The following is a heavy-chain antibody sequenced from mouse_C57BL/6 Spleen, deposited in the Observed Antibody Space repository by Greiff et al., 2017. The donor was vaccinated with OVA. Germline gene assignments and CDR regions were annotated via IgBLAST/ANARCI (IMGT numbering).Heavy chain of an antibody. CDR3: ARSHYYGSSGFAY. J-gene: IGHJ3*01. D-gene: IGHD1-1*01. CDR1: GYTFTSYW. CDR2: IYPGSGST. V-gene: IGHV1-55*01. Sequence: VQLQQPGTELVKPGASVKLSCKASGYTFTSYWMHWVKQRPGQGLEWIGDIYPGSGSTNYNEKFKSKATLTVDTSSSTAYMQLSSLTSEDSAVYYCARSHYYGSSGFAYWGQGTLVTVSA.